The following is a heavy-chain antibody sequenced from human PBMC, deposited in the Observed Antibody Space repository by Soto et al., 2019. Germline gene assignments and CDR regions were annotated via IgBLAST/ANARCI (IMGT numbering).Heavy chain of an antibody. J-gene: IGHJ6*03. CDR1: GYTFTSYD. Sequence: ASVKVSCKASGYTFTSYDINWVRQATGQGLEWMGWMNPNSGNTGYAQKFQGRVTMTRNTSISTAYMELSSLRSEDTAVYYCARGYCSSTSCSYYYYYYYMDVWGKGTTVNVS. D-gene: IGHD2-2*01. V-gene: IGHV1-8*01. CDR3: ARGYCSSTSCSYYYYYYYMDV. CDR2: MNPNSGNT.